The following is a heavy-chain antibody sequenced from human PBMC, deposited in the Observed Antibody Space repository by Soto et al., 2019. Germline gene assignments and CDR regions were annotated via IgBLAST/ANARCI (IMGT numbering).Heavy chain of an antibody. J-gene: IGHJ4*02. Sequence: XETRSLACPVDGDSIGIGKYWGWIRQPPGKRLEWIGSIYQSGSTYYNPSLKSRATISVDTSKNQFSLKLISVTAADTAVYYCARVLGGPLYYFDFWGQGILVTVSS. V-gene: IGHV4-38-2*02. D-gene: IGHD1-26*01. CDR1: GDSIGIGKY. CDR2: IYQSGST. CDR3: ARVLGGPLYYFDF.